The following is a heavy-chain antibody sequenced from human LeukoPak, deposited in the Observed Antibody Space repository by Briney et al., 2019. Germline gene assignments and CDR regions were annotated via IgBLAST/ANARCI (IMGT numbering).Heavy chain of an antibody. Sequence: GGSLRLSCAASGFTFSSYKMNWVRQAPGKGLEWVSYISTSGNTIYYADSVKGRFTISRDNSKNSLYLQMNSLRAEDTAVYYCAREWDPAGRDAFDMWGQGTMVTVSS. J-gene: IGHJ3*02. D-gene: IGHD1-26*01. V-gene: IGHV3-48*03. CDR3: AREWDPAGRDAFDM. CDR2: ISTSGNTI. CDR1: GFTFSSYK.